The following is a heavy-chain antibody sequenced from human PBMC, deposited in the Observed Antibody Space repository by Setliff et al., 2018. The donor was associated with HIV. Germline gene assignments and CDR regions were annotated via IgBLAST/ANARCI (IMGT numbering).Heavy chain of an antibody. J-gene: IGHJ4*02. V-gene: IGHV4-31*03. Sequence: SETLSLTCTVSGDSINSGNYYWSWIRQHPGKGLEWIGYIYYSGSTYYSPSLKSRVTISEDTSKNQFSLKMRSVTAADTAVYYCATSPAGEILGSRPFYFDYWGQGTQGTV. CDR1: GDSINSGNYY. CDR2: IYYSGST. D-gene: IGHD3-10*01. CDR3: ATSPAGEILGSRPFYFDY.